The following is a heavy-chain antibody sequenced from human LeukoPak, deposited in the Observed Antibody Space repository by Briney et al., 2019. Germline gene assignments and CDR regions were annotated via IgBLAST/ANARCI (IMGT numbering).Heavy chain of an antibody. J-gene: IGHJ3*02. CDR2: IYYSGST. CDR3: ARGLTGLGDAFDI. D-gene: IGHD3-9*01. CDR1: GGSISSGGYY. V-gene: IGHV4-31*03. Sequence: PSETPSLTCTVSGGSISSGGYYWSWIRQHPGKGVEWIGYIYYSGSTYYNPSLRSRVTISVDTSKNQFSLKLSSVTAADTAVYYCARGLTGLGDAFDIWGQGTMVTVSS.